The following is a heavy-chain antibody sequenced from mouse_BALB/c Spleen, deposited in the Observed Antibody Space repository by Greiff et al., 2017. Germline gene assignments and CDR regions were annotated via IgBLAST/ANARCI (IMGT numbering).Heavy chain of an antibody. Sequence: EVMLVESGGGLVKPGGSLKLSCAASGFTFSSYAMSWVRQTPEKRLEWVASISSGGSTYYPDSVKGRFTISRDNARNILYLQMSSLRSEHTAMYYCAREGYSYAMDYWGQGTSVTVSS. CDR1: GFTFSSYA. CDR3: AREGYSYAMDY. V-gene: IGHV5-6-5*01. J-gene: IGHJ4*01. D-gene: IGHD3-2*02. CDR2: ISSGGST.